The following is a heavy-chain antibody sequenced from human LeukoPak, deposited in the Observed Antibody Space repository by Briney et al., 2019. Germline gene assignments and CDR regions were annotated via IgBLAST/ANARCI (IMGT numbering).Heavy chain of an antibody. V-gene: IGHV3-23*01. CDR2: ISGSGGYT. J-gene: IGHJ4*02. CDR1: GFTFSSFA. CDR3: ARRAGAYSHPYDY. Sequence: GGSLRLSCAASGFTFSSFAMTWVRQAPGKGLEWVSGISGSGGYTHYADSVKGRFTISRDNSKSALYLQMNSLRAEDTAVYYCARRAGAYSHPYDYWGQGTLVTVSS. D-gene: IGHD4/OR15-4a*01.